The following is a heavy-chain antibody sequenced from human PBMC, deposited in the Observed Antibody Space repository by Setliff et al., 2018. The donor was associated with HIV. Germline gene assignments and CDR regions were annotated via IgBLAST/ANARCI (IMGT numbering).Heavy chain of an antibody. CDR2: IYTSGST. D-gene: IGHD3-3*01. CDR1: GGSISSHY. J-gene: IGHJ6*03. V-gene: IGHV4-4*08. Sequence: PSETLSLTCTVSGGSISSHYWSWIRQPPGKGLEWIGHIYTSGSTNYNPSLKSRVTMSVGTSKNQFSLTLSSVTAADTAVYYCARCYYNFWSGYPLDYMDVWGKGTTVTVSS. CDR3: ARCYYNFWSGYPLDYMDV.